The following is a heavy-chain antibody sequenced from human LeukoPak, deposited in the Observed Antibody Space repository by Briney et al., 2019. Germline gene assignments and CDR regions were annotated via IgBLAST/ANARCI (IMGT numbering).Heavy chain of an antibody. CDR3: ANTIAVAGGDFDY. V-gene: IGHV3-23*01. CDR1: GFTFSSYA. Sequence: GGSLRLSCAASGFTFSSYAMSWVRQAPGKGLEWVSAISGSGGSTYYADSVKGRFTISRDNSKNTLYVQMNSLRAEDTAVYYCANTIAVAGGDFDYWGQGTLVTVSS. J-gene: IGHJ4*02. CDR2: ISGSGGST. D-gene: IGHD6-19*01.